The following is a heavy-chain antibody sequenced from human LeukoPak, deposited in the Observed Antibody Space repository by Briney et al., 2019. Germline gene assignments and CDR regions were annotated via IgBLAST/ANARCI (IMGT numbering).Heavy chain of an antibody. J-gene: IGHJ3*01. CDR3: ARIPIVLITSGGY. CDR1: GFTVSSNY. V-gene: IGHV3-53*01. Sequence: GGSLRLSCAASGFTVSSNYMTWVRQAPGKGLEWLSVIYSSGSTYYADSVKGRFTISRDNSKNTLYLQMNSLRAEDTAVYYCARIPIVLITSGGYWGQGTMVTVSS. D-gene: IGHD3-22*01. CDR2: IYSSGST.